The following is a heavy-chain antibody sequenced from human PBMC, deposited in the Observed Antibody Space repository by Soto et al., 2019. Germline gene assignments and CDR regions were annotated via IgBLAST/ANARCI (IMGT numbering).Heavy chain of an antibody. V-gene: IGHV3-30*18. CDR1: GFTFSNFG. CDR2: ISYDGSNK. J-gene: IGHJ4*02. CDR3: AKDLHSSGWAAYNFDY. Sequence: AGGSLRLSCAASGFTFSNFGMHWVRQAPGKGLEWVALISYDGSNKYYADSVKGRFTISRDSTKNTLSLQINSLRAEDSDVYYCAKDLHSSGWAAYNFDYWGQGTLVTVSS. D-gene: IGHD6-25*01.